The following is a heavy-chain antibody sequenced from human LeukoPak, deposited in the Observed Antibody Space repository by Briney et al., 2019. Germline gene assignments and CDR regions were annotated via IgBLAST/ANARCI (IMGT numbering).Heavy chain of an antibody. CDR2: VSGRGYNT. CDR1: GFTFSSYA. V-gene: IGHV3-23*01. J-gene: IGHJ4*02. CDR3: AKGGSSSWYQIDY. Sequence: GGSLRLSCAASGFTFSSYAMSWARQAPGKGLEWVSAVSGRGYNTYYADSVKGRFTVSRDNSKNTLYLQMNCLRAEDTAVYYCAKGGSSSWYQIDYWGQGTLVTVSS. D-gene: IGHD6-13*01.